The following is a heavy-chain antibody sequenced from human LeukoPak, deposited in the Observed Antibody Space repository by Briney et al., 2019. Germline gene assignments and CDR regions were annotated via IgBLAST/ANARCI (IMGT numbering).Heavy chain of an antibody. Sequence: SVKVSCKASGGTFSSYAISWVRQAPGQGLEWMGGIIPIFGTANYAQKFQGRVTITADESTSTAYMELSSLRSEDTAVYYCAREPIVVPAASGPNWFDPWGQGTLVTVSS. V-gene: IGHV1-69*13. CDR2: IIPIFGTA. CDR1: GGTFSSYA. CDR3: AREPIVVPAASGPNWFDP. D-gene: IGHD2-2*01. J-gene: IGHJ5*02.